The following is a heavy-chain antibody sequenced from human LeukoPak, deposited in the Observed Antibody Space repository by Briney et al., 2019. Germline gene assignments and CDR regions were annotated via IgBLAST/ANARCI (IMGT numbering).Heavy chain of an antibody. CDR1: GGSFSGYY. CDR2: INHSGST. D-gene: IGHD3-9*01. Sequence: SETLSLTCADYGGSFSGYYWSWIRQPPGKGLEWIGEINHSGSTNYNPSLKSRVTISVDTSKNQFSLELSSVTAADTAVYYCARGLVGSEADISTGYYRYFDHWGQGTLVTVSS. CDR3: ARGLVGSEADISTGYYRYFDH. J-gene: IGHJ4*02. V-gene: IGHV4-34*01.